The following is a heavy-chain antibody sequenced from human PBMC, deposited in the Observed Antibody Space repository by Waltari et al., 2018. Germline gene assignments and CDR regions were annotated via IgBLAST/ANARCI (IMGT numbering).Heavy chain of an antibody. CDR2: INPGNGNP. CDR3: ATNVWLPNLNFDS. V-gene: IGHV1-3*01. D-gene: IGHD3-22*01. J-gene: IGHJ4*02. CDR1: GYTFTTFA. Sequence: QVQLVQSGAEVKEPGASVKVSCKASGYTFTTFAMHWVRQAPGQGLEWMGWINPGNGNPKYSQKFQARVTITRDTFASTVYMDLRSLRSEDTAVYFCATNVWLPNLNFDSWGQGTLVTVSS.